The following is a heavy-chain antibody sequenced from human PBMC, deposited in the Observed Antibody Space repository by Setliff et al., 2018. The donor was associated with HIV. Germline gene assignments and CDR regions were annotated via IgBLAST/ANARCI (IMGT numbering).Heavy chain of an antibody. D-gene: IGHD6-19*01. CDR2: ISGGFA. J-gene: IGHJ4*02. CDR3: AKDLSVRGSGFKGASAI. CDR1: GFSLSNSD. Sequence: PGGSLRLSCAASGFSLSNSDVNWVRQAPGKGLEWVSSISGGFAYFADSVKGRFRLTKDDSKEILYLEMDSLRADDSALYYCAKDLSVRGSGFKGASAIWGQGTLVTVSS. V-gene: IGHV3-23*01.